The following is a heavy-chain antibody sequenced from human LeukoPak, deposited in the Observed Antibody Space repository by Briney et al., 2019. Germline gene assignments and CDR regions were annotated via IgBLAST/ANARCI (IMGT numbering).Heavy chain of an antibody. CDR3: ARWDDYGDPGVDY. D-gene: IGHD4-17*01. Sequence: PGGSLRLSCAASGFTFSSYSMNWVRQAPGKGLEWVSSISSSSSYIYYADSVKGRFTISRDNAKNSLYLQMNSLRAEDTAAYYCARWDDYGDPGVDYWGQGTLVTVSS. CDR2: ISSSSSYI. CDR1: GFTFSSYS. J-gene: IGHJ4*02. V-gene: IGHV3-21*01.